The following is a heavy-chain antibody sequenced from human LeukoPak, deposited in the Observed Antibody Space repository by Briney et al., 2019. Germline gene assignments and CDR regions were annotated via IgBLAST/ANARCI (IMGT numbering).Heavy chain of an antibody. J-gene: IGHJ4*02. D-gene: IGHD4-11*01. CDR1: GFTFSSNY. CDR3: ARDKWLTTTHYFDY. V-gene: IGHV3-53*01. Sequence: GGSLRLSCAASGFTFSSNYMSWVRQAPGKGLEWVSVIYSGGSTYYADSVKGRFTISRDNSKNTLYLQMNSLRAEDTAVYYCARDKWLTTTHYFDYWGQGTLVTVSS. CDR2: IYSGGST.